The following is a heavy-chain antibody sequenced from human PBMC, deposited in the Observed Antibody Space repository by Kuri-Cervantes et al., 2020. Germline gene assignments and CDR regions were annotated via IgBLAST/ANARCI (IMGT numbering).Heavy chain of an antibody. V-gene: IGHV3-23*01. CDR2: ISSSGSST. J-gene: IGHJ3*02. CDR1: GFTFSSYA. CDR3: ARGTECSGGSCANDALDI. D-gene: IGHD2-15*01. Sequence: ETLSLTSAASGFTFSSYAMSWVRQAPGKVLEWVSGISSSGSSTFYADSVKGRLTISRDNSKNTLYLQVNSPRAEDTAVYYCARGTECSGGSCANDALDIWGQGTMVTVSS.